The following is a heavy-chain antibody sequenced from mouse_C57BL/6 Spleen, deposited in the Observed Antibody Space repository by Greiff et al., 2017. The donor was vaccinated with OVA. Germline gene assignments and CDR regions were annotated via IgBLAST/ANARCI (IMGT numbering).Heavy chain of an antibody. D-gene: IGHD1-1*01. Sequence: QVQLQQPGAELVKPGASVKLSCKASGYTFTSYWMHWVKQRPGQGLEWIGMIHPNSGSTNYNEKFKSKATLTVDKSSSTDYMQLSSLTSEDSAVYYCASNYYGSSYGYFDVWGTGTTVTVSS. J-gene: IGHJ1*03. CDR2: IHPNSGST. V-gene: IGHV1-64*01. CDR1: GYTFTSYW. CDR3: ASNYYGSSYGYFDV.